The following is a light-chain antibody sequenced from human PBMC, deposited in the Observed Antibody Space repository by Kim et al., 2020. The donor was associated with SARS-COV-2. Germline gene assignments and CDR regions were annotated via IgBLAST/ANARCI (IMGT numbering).Light chain of an antibody. J-gene: IGLJ2*01. Sequence: ALGQTVRHTCQGDSLRNYYATWYQQRPGQAPTLVLYGKYDRPSGVPDRFSGSASGNTASLTITGAQAEDEGDYYCSSRDSSGDRVVFGGGTKLTVL. CDR1: SLRNYY. CDR3: SSRDSSGDRVV. V-gene: IGLV3-19*01. CDR2: GKY.